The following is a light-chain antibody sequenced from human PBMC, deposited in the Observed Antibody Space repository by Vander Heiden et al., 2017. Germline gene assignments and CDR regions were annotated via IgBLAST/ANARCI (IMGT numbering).Light chain of an antibody. CDR2: GAS. CDR3: QQDGNSPFA. CDR1: QSVSSSY. Sequence: EIVLTQSPGTLSLSPGERATLSCRASQSVSSSYLAWYQQKPGQAPRLLIYGASNRVTGIPDRFSGSGSGTDFTLTISRLEPEDFAVYYCQQDGNSPFAFGHGTKMXIK. J-gene: IGKJ3*01. V-gene: IGKV3-20*01.